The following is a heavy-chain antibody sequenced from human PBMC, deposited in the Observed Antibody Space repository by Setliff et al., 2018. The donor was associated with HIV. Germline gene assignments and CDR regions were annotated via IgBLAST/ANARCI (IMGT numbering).Heavy chain of an antibody. CDR2: INPNSGGT. J-gene: IGHJ4*02. CDR1: EYTFTDYY. Sequence: ASVKVSCKASEYTFTDYYMHWVRQAPGQGLEWMGRINPNSGGTNYVQKFQGRVTMTRDTSINTAYMELSRLRSDDTAAYYCARGVKGIAATGKYYFDYWGQGTLVTVSS. V-gene: IGHV1-2*06. CDR3: ARGVKGIAATGKYYFDY. D-gene: IGHD6-13*01.